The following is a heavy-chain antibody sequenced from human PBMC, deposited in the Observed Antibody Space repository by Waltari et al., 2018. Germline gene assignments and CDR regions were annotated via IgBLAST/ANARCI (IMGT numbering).Heavy chain of an antibody. D-gene: IGHD6-13*01. CDR3: ARADSSSWYFAFDI. Sequence: QVQLVQSGAEVKKPGASVKVSCKASGYTFTGYYMTWVRQAPGQGLEWMGRINPNSGGTNYAQKFQGRVTMTRDTSISTAYMELSRLRSDDTAVYYCARADSSSWYFAFDIWGQGTMVTVSS. CDR2: INPNSGGT. J-gene: IGHJ3*02. V-gene: IGHV1-2*06. CDR1: GYTFTGYY.